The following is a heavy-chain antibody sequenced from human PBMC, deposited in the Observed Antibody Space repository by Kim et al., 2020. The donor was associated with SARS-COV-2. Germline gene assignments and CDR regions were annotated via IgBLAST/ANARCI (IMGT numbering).Heavy chain of an antibody. J-gene: IGHJ6*03. D-gene: IGHD6-6*01. CDR2: INHSGST. Sequence: SETLSLTCAVYGGSFSGYYWSWIRQPPGKGLEWIGEINHSGSTNYNPSLKSRVTISVDTSKNQFSLKLSSVTAADTAVYYCARGSRGSSPLYYYYYYMDV. CDR1: GGSFSGYY. V-gene: IGHV4-34*01. CDR3: ARGSRGSSPLYYYYYYMDV.